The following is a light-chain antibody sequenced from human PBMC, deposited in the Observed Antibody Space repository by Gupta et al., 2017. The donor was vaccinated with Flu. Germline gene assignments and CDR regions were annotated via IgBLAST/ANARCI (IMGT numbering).Light chain of an antibody. CDR2: RKN. CDR1: SSNIGSNT. V-gene: IGLV1-44*01. Sequence: QSVLTQPPSASGTPGQRVTISCSGSSSNIGSNTVNWYQQLPGTAPKLLIYRKNQRPSGVPDRFSGSKSGTSDSLTISGLQAEDEAEYYCEASDDSRNGLVFGGGTKLTVL. CDR3: EASDDSRNGLV. J-gene: IGLJ2*01.